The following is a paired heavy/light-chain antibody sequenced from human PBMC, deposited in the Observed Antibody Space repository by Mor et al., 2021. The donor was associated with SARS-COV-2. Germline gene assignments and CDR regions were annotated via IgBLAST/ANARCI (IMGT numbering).Light chain of an antibody. Sequence: AIQLTQSPSSLSASVGDRVTITCRASQGISSALAWYQQKPGKSPKLLIYDASTLETGVPSRFSGSGSGTDFTLTISSLQPEDFATYYCQQFNNYPLYTFGQGTKLEIK. CDR3: QQFNNYPLYT. CDR1: QGISSA. J-gene: IGKJ2*01. V-gene: IGKV1D-13*01. CDR2: DAS.
Heavy chain of an antibody. CDR3: ARGQVWYSRNPYYFDY. J-gene: IGHJ4*02. CDR1: GYTFTDYY. V-gene: IGHV1-2*06. D-gene: IGHD6-13*01. Sequence: QVQLVQSGAEVKEPGASVKVSCKASGYTFTDYYVHWVRQAPGQGLEWMGRINPNSGGTNYAQKFQGRVTMTRDMSISTAYMELSRLTSDDTAVYYCARGQVWYSRNPYYFDYWGQGTLVTVSS. CDR2: INPNSGGT.